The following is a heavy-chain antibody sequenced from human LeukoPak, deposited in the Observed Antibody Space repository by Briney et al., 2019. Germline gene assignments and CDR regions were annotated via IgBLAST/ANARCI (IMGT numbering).Heavy chain of an antibody. CDR2: ISGSGSST. CDR3: AKDQHGYDKPIDY. CDR1: GFTFNIYA. D-gene: IGHD5-12*01. Sequence: GWSLRLSCAPSGFTFNIYAMNWVRPASRKGLEWVSTISGSGSSTYYADSVNGRFTISRDNSKNTLYLQMNSLRAEDTAVYFCAKDQHGYDKPIDYWGQGTLVTVSS. J-gene: IGHJ4*02. V-gene: IGHV3-23*01.